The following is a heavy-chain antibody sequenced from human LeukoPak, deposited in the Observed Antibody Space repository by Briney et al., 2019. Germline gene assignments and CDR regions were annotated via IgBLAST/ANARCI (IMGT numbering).Heavy chain of an antibody. Sequence: SGPTLVNPTQTLTLTCTFSGFSLSTSGMCVSWIRQPPGKALEWLARIDWDDDKYYSTSLKTRLTISKDTSKNQVVLTMTNMDPVDTATYYCARTTYCYDSSGYFFIDYWGQGTLVTVSS. CDR3: ARTTYCYDSSGYFFIDY. D-gene: IGHD3-22*01. J-gene: IGHJ4*02. CDR1: GFSLSTSGMC. V-gene: IGHV2-70*11. CDR2: IDWDDDK.